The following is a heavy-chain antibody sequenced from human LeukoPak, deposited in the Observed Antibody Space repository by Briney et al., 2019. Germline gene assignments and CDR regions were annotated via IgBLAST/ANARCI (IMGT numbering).Heavy chain of an antibody. D-gene: IGHD2-21*02. CDR3: AKNGVYCDVHCPADY. J-gene: IGHJ4*02. CDR2: IWYDGRNK. V-gene: IGHV3-33*03. Sequence: LTGGSLRLSCAASGFTFSNYGMNWVRQAPGKGLEWVAVIWYDGRNKYYADSVKGRFTISRDNSKNTLYLQMNSLRADDTAVYYCAKNGVYCDVHCPADYWGQGTLVTVSS. CDR1: GFTFSNYG.